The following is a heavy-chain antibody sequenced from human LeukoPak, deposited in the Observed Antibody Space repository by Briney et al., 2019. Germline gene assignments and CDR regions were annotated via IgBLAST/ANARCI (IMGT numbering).Heavy chain of an antibody. J-gene: IGHJ4*02. V-gene: IGHV3-23*01. CDR1: GFTFTSDA. CDR2: TVSRGTT. CDR3: ARGYCSGRSCYMWYSDY. Sequence: GGSLRLSCVASGFTFTSDAMNWVRQAPGKGLEWVSSTVSRGTTQYADSVKGRFTVSRDTSKNTLYLQMNSLRADDTAVYYCARGYCSGRSCYMWYSDYWGQGTLVTVSS. D-gene: IGHD2-15*01.